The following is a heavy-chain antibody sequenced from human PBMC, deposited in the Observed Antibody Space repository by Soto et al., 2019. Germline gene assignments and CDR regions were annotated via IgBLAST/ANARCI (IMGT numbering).Heavy chain of an antibody. D-gene: IGHD3-10*01. CDR1: GFTFSSYG. Sequence: GGSLRLSCAASGFTFSSYGMHWVRQAPGKGLEWVAVIWYDGSNKYYADSVKGRFTISRDNSKNTLYLQMNSLRAEDTAVYYCASDRGITMVRGALERYYYGMDVWGQGTTVTVSS. CDR3: ASDRGITMVRGALERYYYGMDV. CDR2: IWYDGSNK. V-gene: IGHV3-33*01. J-gene: IGHJ6*02.